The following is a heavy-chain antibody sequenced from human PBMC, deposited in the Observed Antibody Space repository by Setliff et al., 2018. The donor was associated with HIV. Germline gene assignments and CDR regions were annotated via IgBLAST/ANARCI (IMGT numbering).Heavy chain of an antibody. D-gene: IGHD5-12*01. CDR2: INPNSGGT. CDR1: GYTFVGDY. J-gene: IGHJ3*02. Sequence: GPSVKVSCKASGYTFVGDYMHWVRQAPGQGLEWMGWINPNSGGTNFAQKFQGRVTMTRDTSISTAYMELSRLRSDDTAVYYCARGGLATGAFDIWGQGTMVTV. V-gene: IGHV1-2*02. CDR3: ARGGLATGAFDI.